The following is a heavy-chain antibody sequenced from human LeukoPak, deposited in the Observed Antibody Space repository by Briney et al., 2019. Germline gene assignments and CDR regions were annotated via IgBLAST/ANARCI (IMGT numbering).Heavy chain of an antibody. CDR2: ISGSGGST. Sequence: GGSLRLSCAASGFTFSSYAMSWVRQAPGKGLEWVSAISGSGGSTYYADSVKGRFTISRGNAKNSLYLQMNSLRAEDTAVYYCARNSARGYYPYWGQGTLVTVSS. D-gene: IGHD3-22*01. CDR1: GFTFSSYA. CDR3: ARNSARGYYPY. J-gene: IGHJ4*02. V-gene: IGHV3-23*01.